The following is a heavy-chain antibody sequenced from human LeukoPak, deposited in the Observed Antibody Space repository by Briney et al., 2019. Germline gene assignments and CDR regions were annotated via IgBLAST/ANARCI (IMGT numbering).Heavy chain of an antibody. Sequence: GGSLRLSCAASGFTFSNYCMHWVRQPPGKGLVWVSQICTDETTIRSADSVKGRFTISRDDAKNTLYLQMSSLRVEDTAVYYCVRGVPVTPGIDYWGQGTLVTVSS. V-gene: IGHV3-74*01. CDR1: GFTFSNYC. D-gene: IGHD2-2*01. CDR2: ICTDETTI. CDR3: VRGVPVTPGIDY. J-gene: IGHJ4*02.